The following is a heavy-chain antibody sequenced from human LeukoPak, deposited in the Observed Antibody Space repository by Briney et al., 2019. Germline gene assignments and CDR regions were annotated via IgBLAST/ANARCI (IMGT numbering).Heavy chain of an antibody. D-gene: IGHD3-9*01. CDR1: GGSISSGSYY. Sequence: SETLSLTCTVSGGSISSGSYYWSWIRQPAGKGLGWIGRIYTSGSTNYNPSLKSRVTISVDTSKNQFSLKLSSVTAADTAVYYCARFDILTGGVDYWGQGTLVTVSS. V-gene: IGHV4-61*02. CDR3: ARFDILTGGVDY. J-gene: IGHJ4*02. CDR2: IYTSGST.